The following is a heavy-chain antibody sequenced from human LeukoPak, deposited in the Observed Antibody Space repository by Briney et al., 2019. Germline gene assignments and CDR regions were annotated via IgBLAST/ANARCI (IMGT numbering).Heavy chain of an antibody. CDR1: GLTVSSSN. J-gene: IGHJ6*03. Sequence: PGGSLRLSCAVSGLTVSSSNMNWVRQAPGKGLEWVSSINAGGRTYYADSVKGRFVISRDISKNSVYLQMKSLRAEDTAIYYCAREGSAAPYYYYMDVWGKGTTVTVSS. CDR3: AREGSAAPYYYYMDV. D-gene: IGHD3-10*01. CDR2: INAGGRT. V-gene: IGHV3-53*01.